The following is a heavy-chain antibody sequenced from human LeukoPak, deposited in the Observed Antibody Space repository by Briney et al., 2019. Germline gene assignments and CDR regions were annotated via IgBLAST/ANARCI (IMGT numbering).Heavy chain of an antibody. CDR2: ISSNGATT. Sequence: GGSLRLSCSASGFTFNRFYLHWVRQAPGKGLEIVSHISSNGATTYYADSVKGRFTISRDNSKNTLYLQMSSLRADDTAVYYCVKDRSIAAPNDDFFDSWGQGALVTVSS. D-gene: IGHD6-6*01. V-gene: IGHV3-64D*06. CDR1: GFTFNRFY. J-gene: IGHJ4*02. CDR3: VKDRSIAAPNDDFFDS.